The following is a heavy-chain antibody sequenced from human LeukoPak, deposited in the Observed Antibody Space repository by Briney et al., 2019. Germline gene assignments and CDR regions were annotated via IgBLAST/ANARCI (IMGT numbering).Heavy chain of an antibody. CDR2: IYYTGST. CDR3: ARDRNYGSGSSGFDY. CDR1: GASISSYY. D-gene: IGHD3-10*01. Sequence: SETLSLTCTVSGASISSYYWSWIRQPPKKGLEWIGYIYYTGSTNYNPSLKSRVTISVDTSKNQFSPKLSSVTAADTAIYYCARDRNYGSGSSGFDYWGEGTLVTVSS. V-gene: IGHV4-59*01. J-gene: IGHJ4*02.